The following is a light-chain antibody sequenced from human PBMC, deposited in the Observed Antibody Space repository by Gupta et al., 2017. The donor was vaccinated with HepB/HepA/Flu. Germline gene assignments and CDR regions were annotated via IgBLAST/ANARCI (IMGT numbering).Light chain of an antibody. CDR1: SSDVGNYNF. CDR3: SSYTITSTLVV. V-gene: IGLV2-14*01. Sequence: QSALTQPASVSGSPGQSLTISCTGTSSDVGNYNFVSWSQQHPGKAPKLMIYDVTNRPSGVSNRFSGSKSGNTASLTISGLQAEDEADYYCSSYTITSTLVVFGGGTKLTVL. J-gene: IGLJ2*01. CDR2: DVT.